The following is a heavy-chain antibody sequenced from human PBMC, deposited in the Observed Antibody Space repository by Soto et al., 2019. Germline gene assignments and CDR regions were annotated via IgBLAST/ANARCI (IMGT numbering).Heavy chain of an antibody. CDR2: INPNSGGT. Sequence: HVQLVQSGAEVKKPGASVKVSSKASGYTFTGYYMHWVRQAPGQGLEWMGWINPNSGGTNYAQKLQGWFSMSRESSLSTAYMELSRLRYDDTAVYCCARAHYCSGGSCYSTAWFDPRGEGNLVTVSS. CDR3: ARAHYCSGGSCYSTAWFDP. D-gene: IGHD2-15*01. J-gene: IGHJ5*02. V-gene: IGHV1-2*04. CDR1: GYTFTGYY.